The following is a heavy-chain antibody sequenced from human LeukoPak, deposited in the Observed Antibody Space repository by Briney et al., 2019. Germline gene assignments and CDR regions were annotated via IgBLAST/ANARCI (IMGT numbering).Heavy chain of an antibody. CDR3: AEDYYDSSGYYYFDY. CDR1: GFTFSSYV. J-gene: IGHJ4*02. D-gene: IGHD3-22*01. V-gene: IGHV3-23*01. Sequence: QPGRSLRLSCAAAGFTFSSYVMSWVRQAPGKGLEWVSAISGSGGSTYYADSVKGRFTISRDNSKNTLYLQMNSLRAEDTAVYYCAEDYYDSSGYYYFDYWGQGTLVTVSS. CDR2: ISGSGGST.